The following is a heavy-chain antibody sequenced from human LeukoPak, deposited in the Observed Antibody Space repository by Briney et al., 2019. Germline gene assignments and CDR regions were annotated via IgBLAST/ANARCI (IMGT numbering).Heavy chain of an antibody. CDR2: ISSGGDSI. D-gene: IGHD3-10*01. CDR1: GITFSDHY. Sequence: GGSLRLSCAASGITFSDHYMSWIRQAPGKGLEWLSYISSGGDSIYYADSVKDRFTISRDNAKNSVSLQMNSLRAEDTAVYYCASGSYGSGFYYFYYMDVWGKGTTVTVSS. CDR3: ASGSYGSGFYYFYYMDV. V-gene: IGHV3-11*04. J-gene: IGHJ6*03.